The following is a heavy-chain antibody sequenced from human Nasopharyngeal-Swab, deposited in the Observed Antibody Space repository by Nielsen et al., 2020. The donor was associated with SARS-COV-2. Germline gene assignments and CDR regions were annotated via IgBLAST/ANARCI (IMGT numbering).Heavy chain of an antibody. J-gene: IGHJ6*02. V-gene: IGHV3-7*01. CDR2: IKQDGSEK. D-gene: IGHD2-2*01. CDR1: GFTFSSYW. Sequence: GGSLRLSCAASGFTFSSYWMSWVRQAPGKGLEWVANIKQDGSEKYYVDSVKGRFTISRDNAKNSLYLQMNSLRAEDTAVYYCARDQVPAASEDYYYYGMDVWGQGAPVTVSS. CDR3: ARDQVPAASEDYYYYGMDV.